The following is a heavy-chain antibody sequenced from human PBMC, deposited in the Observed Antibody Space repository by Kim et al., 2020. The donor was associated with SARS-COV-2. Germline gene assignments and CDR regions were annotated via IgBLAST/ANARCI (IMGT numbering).Heavy chain of an antibody. V-gene: IGHV4-39*07. D-gene: IGHD2-15*01. CDR1: GGSISSSSYY. J-gene: IGHJ6*02. Sequence: SETLSLTCTVSGGSISSSSYYWGWIRQPPGKGLEWIGSIYYSGSTYYNPSLKSRVSISVDTSKNQFSLKLSSVTAADTAVYYCARDRLPSYYHQGMDVWGQGTTVTVSS. CDR2: IYYSGST. CDR3: ARDRLPSYYHQGMDV.